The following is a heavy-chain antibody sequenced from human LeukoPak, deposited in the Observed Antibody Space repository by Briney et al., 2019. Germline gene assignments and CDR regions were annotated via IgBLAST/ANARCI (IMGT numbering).Heavy chain of an antibody. CDR3: AKGDSSGYYYNWFDP. CDR2: ISWNSGSI. J-gene: IGHJ5*02. V-gene: IGHV3-9*03. Sequence: GGSLRLSCAASGFTFDDYALHWVRQAPGKGLEWVSGISWNSGSIGYADSVKGRFTISRDNAKNSLYLQMNSLRAEDMALYYCAKGDSSGYYYNWFDPWGQGTLVTVSS. D-gene: IGHD3-22*01. CDR1: GFTFDDYA.